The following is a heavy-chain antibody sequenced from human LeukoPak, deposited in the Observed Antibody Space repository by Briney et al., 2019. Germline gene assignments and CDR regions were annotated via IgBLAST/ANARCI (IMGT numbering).Heavy chain of an antibody. J-gene: IGHJ4*02. CDR2: IHYSGGST. CDR1: GFTFSNYA. Sequence: PGESLRLSCAASGFTFSNYALSWVRQAPGKGLEWVSAIHYSGGSTYYADSVKGRFTISRDNSKNTLYLQMNSLRAEDTAVYYCAKVIREVDMSYDYWGQGALVTVSS. V-gene: IGHV3-23*01. CDR3: AKVIREVDMSYDY. D-gene: IGHD5-24*01.